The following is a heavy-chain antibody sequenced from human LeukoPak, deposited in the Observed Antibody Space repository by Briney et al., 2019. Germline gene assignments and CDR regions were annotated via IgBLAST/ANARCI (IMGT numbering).Heavy chain of an antibody. CDR3: AREGMITFGGVKVFDY. J-gene: IGHJ4*02. Sequence: SETLSLTCTVSGGSISSYYWSWIRQPAGKGLEWIGRIYTSGSTNYSPSLKSRVTMSVDTSKNQFSLKLSSVTAADTAVYYCAREGMITFGGVKVFDYWGQGTLVTVSS. CDR1: GGSISSYY. D-gene: IGHD3-16*01. V-gene: IGHV4-4*07. CDR2: IYTSGST.